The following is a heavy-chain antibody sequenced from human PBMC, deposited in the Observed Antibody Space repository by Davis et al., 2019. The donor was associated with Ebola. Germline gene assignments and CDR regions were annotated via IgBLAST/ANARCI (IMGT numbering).Heavy chain of an antibody. CDR1: GFTFSSYG. V-gene: IGHV3-30*03. Sequence: GGSLRLSCSASGFTFSSYGMHWVRQAPGKGLEWVAVISYDGSNKYYADSVKGRFTISRDNSKNTLYLQMNSLRAEDTAVYYCARGAYCSGGSCYEIYYYYGMDVWGQGTTVTVSS. D-gene: IGHD2-15*01. CDR3: ARGAYCSGGSCYEIYYYYGMDV. J-gene: IGHJ6*02. CDR2: ISYDGSNK.